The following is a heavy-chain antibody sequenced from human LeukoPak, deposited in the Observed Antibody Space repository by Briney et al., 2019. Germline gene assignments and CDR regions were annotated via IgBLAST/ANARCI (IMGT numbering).Heavy chain of an antibody. CDR2: ISSSSSTI. J-gene: IGHJ4*02. V-gene: IGHV3-48*01. CDR1: EFTFSSYS. D-gene: IGHD3-3*01. CDR3: ARDPHDTYYDFWSGYYTEHYFDY. Sequence: GGSLRLSCAASEFTFSSYSMNWVRQAPGKGLEWVSYISSSSSTIYYADSVKGRFTISRDNAKNSLYLQMNSLRAEDTAVYYCARDPHDTYYDFWSGYYTEHYFDYWGQGTLVTVSS.